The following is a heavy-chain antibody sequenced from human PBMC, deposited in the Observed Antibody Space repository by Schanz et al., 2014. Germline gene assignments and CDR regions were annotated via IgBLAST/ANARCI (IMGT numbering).Heavy chain of an antibody. CDR3: ARDGNYYGSRNYYKTPYYFDY. CDR1: GFSFSSYS. Sequence: EVQLVESGGGLIQRGESLRLSCSASGFSFSSYSMNWVRQAPGKGLEWLSYIDGKSTTVYYADSVKGRFTVSRDNARNSLYLHMNTLGAEDTAIYYCARDGNYYGSRNYYKTPYYFDYWGQGTLVTVSS. D-gene: IGHD3-10*01. CDR2: IDGKSTTV. J-gene: IGHJ4*02. V-gene: IGHV3-48*01.